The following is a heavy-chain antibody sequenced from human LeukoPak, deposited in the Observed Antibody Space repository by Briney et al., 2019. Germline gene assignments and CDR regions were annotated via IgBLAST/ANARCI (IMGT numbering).Heavy chain of an antibody. CDR1: GFTVSSNY. Sequence: PGGSLRLSCAASGFTVSSNYMSWVRQAPGKGLEWISSISSSSSYIYYADSVKGRFTISRDNAKNSLYLQMNSLRAEDTAVYYCARNSLRLRTFDYWGQGTLVTVSS. CDR3: ARNSLRLRTFDY. V-gene: IGHV3-21*04. J-gene: IGHJ4*02. CDR2: ISSSSSYI. D-gene: IGHD4-17*01.